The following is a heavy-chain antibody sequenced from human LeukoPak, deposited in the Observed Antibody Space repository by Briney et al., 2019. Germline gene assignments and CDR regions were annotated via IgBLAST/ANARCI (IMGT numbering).Heavy chain of an antibody. CDR2: ISSSSSYI. CDR1: GFTFSSYS. Sequence: GGSLRLSCAASGFTFSSYSMNWVRQAPGKGLEWVSSISSSSSYIYYADSVKGRFTISRDNAKNSVYLQMNSLRAEDTAVYYCTRELGGSGVSEYWGQGTLVTVSS. D-gene: IGHD3-10*01. CDR3: TRELGGSGVSEY. J-gene: IGHJ4*02. V-gene: IGHV3-21*01.